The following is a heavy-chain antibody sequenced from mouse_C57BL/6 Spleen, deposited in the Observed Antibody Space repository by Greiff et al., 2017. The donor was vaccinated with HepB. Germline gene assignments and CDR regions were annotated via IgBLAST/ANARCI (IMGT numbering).Heavy chain of an antibody. D-gene: IGHD1-1*01. CDR1: GYTFTSYW. Sequence: EVQLQQSGTVLARPGASVKMSCKTSGYTFTSYWMHWVKQRPGQGLEWIGAIYPGNSDTSYNQKFKGKAKLTAVTSTSTAYMELSSLTNEDSAVYYCTRRGTTVGDYFDYWGQGTTLTVSS. J-gene: IGHJ2*01. V-gene: IGHV1-5*01. CDR3: TRRGTTVGDYFDY. CDR2: IYPGNSDT.